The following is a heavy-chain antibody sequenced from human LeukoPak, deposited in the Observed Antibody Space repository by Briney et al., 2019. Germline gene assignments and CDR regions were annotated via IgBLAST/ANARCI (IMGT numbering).Heavy chain of an antibody. Sequence: PGGSLRLSCAASGFTFSNYAMSWVRQAPGKGLEWVSAISGSGGSTYYADSVKGRFNISRDNGKNSLYLQMNSLRVEDTAVYYCARAKRNGFDIWGQGTMVTVSS. CDR2: ISGSGGST. V-gene: IGHV3-23*01. J-gene: IGHJ3*02. CDR1: GFTFSNYA. CDR3: ARAKRNGFDI.